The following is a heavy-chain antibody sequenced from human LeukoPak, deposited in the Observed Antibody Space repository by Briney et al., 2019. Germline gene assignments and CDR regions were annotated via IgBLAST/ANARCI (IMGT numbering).Heavy chain of an antibody. CDR2: IYIVVDTT. V-gene: IGHV3-23*01. CDR1: GFAFTTFA. CDR3: TKELHVAVAVADYYYFYMDV. J-gene: IGHJ6*03. D-gene: IGHD6-19*01. Sequence: PGGSLRLSCAASGFAFTTFAMGCGCPSPGKGRECLSTIYIVVDTTFYAHYVKGRVTISRDNSKNTLYLHMARLRPDDTAIYYCTKELHVAVAVADYYYFYMDVWGRGTVVTVSS.